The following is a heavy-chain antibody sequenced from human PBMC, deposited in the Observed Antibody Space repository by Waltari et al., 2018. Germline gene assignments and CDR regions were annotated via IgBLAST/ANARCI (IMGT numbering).Heavy chain of an antibody. CDR1: GGSISTYY. CDR3: ARRRDYGDSDFDY. V-gene: IGHV4-59*13. Sequence: QVQLQESGPGLVKPSETLSLTCTVPGGSISTYYWSWIRQPPGKGLEWIGNIYYSGNTNYNPSLRSRVTISIDTSKNQFSLKLTSVTTADTAVYYCARRRDYGDSDFDYWGQGTLVTVSS. J-gene: IGHJ4*02. D-gene: IGHD4-17*01. CDR2: IYYSGNT.